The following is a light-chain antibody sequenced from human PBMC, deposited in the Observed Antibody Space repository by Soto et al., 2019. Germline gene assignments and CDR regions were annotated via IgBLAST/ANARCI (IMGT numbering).Light chain of an antibody. Sequence: ELVMTQSPASLSASPGERVTLSCRASRNIRSSLAWYQQRPGQAPRLLIYDASTRATGIPPRFSGSGSGTEFTLTISSLQSEDFAVYYCQQYNNWPPITFGQGTRLEI. J-gene: IGKJ5*01. CDR1: RNIRSS. CDR2: DAS. CDR3: QQYNNWPPIT. V-gene: IGKV3-15*01.